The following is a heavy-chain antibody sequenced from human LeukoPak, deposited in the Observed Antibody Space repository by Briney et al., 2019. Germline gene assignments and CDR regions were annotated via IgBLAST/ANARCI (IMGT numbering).Heavy chain of an antibody. CDR2: IYHSGST. CDR1: GGSISSSNW. J-gene: IGHJ3*02. V-gene: IGHV4-4*02. D-gene: IGHD3-16*01. CDR3: ARDGSVITFGGVMGAFDI. Sequence: SETLSLTCTVSGGSISSSNWWSWVRQPPGKGLEWIGEIYHSGSTNYNPSLKSRVTISVDKSKNQFSLKLSSVTAADTAVYYCARDGSVITFGGVMGAFDIWGQGTMVTVSS.